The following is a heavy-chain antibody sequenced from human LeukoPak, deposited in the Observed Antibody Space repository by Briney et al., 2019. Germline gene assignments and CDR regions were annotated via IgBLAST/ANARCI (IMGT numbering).Heavy chain of an antibody. D-gene: IGHD1-14*01. CDR1: GFSFTTNW. Sequence: GGSLRLSCAASGFSFTTNWMHWVRQTPGKRLEWVAELNEDGTVKYYVDSVKGRFTISRDNAKNSLYLQMNRLRDKDTGVYFCANVPRSTVSYWGRGTLVTVSS. J-gene: IGHJ4*02. V-gene: IGHV3-7*01. CDR3: ANVPRSTVSY. CDR2: LNEDGTVK.